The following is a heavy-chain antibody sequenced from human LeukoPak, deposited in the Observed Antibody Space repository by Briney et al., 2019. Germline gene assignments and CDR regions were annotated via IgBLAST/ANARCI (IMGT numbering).Heavy chain of an antibody. CDR2: IYYSGST. CDR3: ARAAAAYDFWSGYYHYFDY. V-gene: IGHV4-31*03. Sequence: SETLSLTCTVSGGSISSGGYYWSWIRQHPGKGLMWIGYIYYSGSTYYNPSLKSRVTISVDTSKNQFSLKLSSVTAADTAVYYWARAAAAYDFWSGYYHYFDYWGQGTLVTVSS. D-gene: IGHD3-3*01. J-gene: IGHJ4*02. CDR1: GGSISSGGYY.